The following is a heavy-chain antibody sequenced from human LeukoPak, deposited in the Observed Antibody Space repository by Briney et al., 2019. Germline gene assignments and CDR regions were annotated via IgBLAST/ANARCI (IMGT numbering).Heavy chain of an antibody. Sequence: PGGSLRLSCAASGFTFDDYAMHWVRQAPGKGLEWVSGLSWNSGSIGYADSVKGRFTISRDNAKNSLYLQMNSLRPEDTALYYCAKDMGSASTGGFDPWGPGALVTASS. CDR2: LSWNSGSI. J-gene: IGHJ5*02. D-gene: IGHD3-10*01. CDR3: AKDMGSASTGGFDP. V-gene: IGHV3-9*01. CDR1: GFTFDDYA.